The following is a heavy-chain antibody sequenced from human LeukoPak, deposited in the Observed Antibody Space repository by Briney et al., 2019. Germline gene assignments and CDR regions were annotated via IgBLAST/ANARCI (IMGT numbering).Heavy chain of an antibody. V-gene: IGHV3-66*01. J-gene: IGHJ4*02. CDR3: ASGGVYGSGSRLDY. CDR1: VFTVSSNY. D-gene: IGHD3-10*01. Sequence: GGSLRLSCAASVFTVSSNYMSWVRQAPGKGLEWVSVIYSGGSTYYADSVKGRFTISRDNSKNTLYLQMNSLGAEDTAVYYCASGGVYGSGSRLDYWGQGTLVTVSS. CDR2: IYSGGST.